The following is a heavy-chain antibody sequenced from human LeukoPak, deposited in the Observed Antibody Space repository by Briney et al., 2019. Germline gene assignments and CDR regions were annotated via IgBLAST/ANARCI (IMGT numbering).Heavy chain of an antibody. CDR1: GFTFSSFG. J-gene: IGHJ6*03. V-gene: IGHV3-30*02. D-gene: IGHD1-26*01. CDR3: AKDWYSGSPPYLDV. Sequence: PGGSLLPPCAASGFTFSSFGRHWVRQAPGKGLEWVAFIRYDGSNKYYADSVKGPFTISRDNSKNTLYLHMDRLRVEDTAVYYCAKDWYSGSPPYLDVWGRGSKVSVSS. CDR2: IRYDGSNK.